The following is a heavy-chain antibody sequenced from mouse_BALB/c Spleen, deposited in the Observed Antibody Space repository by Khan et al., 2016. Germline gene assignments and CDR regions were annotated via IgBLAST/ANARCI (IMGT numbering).Heavy chain of an antibody. J-gene: IGHJ2*01. Sequence: QVQLQQSGAELARPGASVKMSCTASGYTFTIYTMYWVKQRLAQGMEWIGYIIPSSGYTNYNQKFKDKATLTADKSSSTAYMQLSSLTSEDSAVXYCARSRRTGDNSYFDYWGQGTTLTVSS. D-gene: IGHD1-3*01. CDR3: ARSRRTGDNSYFDY. CDR2: IIPSSGYT. CDR1: GYTFTIYT. V-gene: IGHV1-4*01.